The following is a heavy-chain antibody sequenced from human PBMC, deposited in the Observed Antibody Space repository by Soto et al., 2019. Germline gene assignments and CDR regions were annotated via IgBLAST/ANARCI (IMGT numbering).Heavy chain of an antibody. D-gene: IGHD2-21*01. CDR2: INHSGST. CDR1: GGSFSGYY. V-gene: IGHV4-34*01. J-gene: IGHJ4*02. CDR3: ARGGQHIGVVIATQSTYYFDD. Sequence: PSETLSLTCAVYGGSFSGYYWSWIRQPPGKGLEWIGEINHSGSTNYNPSLKSRVTISVDTSKNQFSLKLSSVTAADTAVYYCARGGQHIGVVIATQSTYYFDDWAQGTLVTVDS.